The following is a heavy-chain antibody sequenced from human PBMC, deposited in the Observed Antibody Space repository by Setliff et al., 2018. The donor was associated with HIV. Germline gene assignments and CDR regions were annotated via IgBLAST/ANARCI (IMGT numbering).Heavy chain of an antibody. Sequence: SETLSLTCTVSGGSISSYYWSWIRQPPGKGLEWIGTMYFSGNARISPFFKSRVTISVDTSKNQFSLKLTSVTAADTAMYYCASVRTGYYRIRDYWGQGSLVTVSS. J-gene: IGHJ4*02. D-gene: IGHD3-9*01. CDR1: GGSISSYY. V-gene: IGHV4-59*12. CDR3: ASVRTGYYRIRDY. CDR2: MYFSGNA.